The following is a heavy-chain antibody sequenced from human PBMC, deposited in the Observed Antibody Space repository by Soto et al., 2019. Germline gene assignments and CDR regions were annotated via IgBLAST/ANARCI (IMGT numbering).Heavy chain of an antibody. CDR1: GGSISSYY. Sequence: SETLSLTCTVSGGSISSYYWSWIRQPAGKGLEWIGRIYTSGSTNYNPSLKSRVTMSVDTSKNQFSLKLSSVTAADTAVYYCARVLWDSSGWYRYYGMDVWGQGTTVTVSS. CDR3: ARVLWDSSGWYRYYGMDV. J-gene: IGHJ6*02. D-gene: IGHD6-19*01. V-gene: IGHV4-4*07. CDR2: IYTSGST.